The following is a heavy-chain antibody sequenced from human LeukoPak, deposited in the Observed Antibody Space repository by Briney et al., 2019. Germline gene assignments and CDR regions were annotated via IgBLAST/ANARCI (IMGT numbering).Heavy chain of an antibody. Sequence: TSETLSLTCTVSGGYISSYYWSWIRQPPGKGLEWIGSIYYSGSTYYNPSLKSRVTISVDTSKNQFSLKLSSVTAADTAVYYCASVSGSPMAWFDPWGQGTLVTVSS. D-gene: IGHD3-10*01. V-gene: IGHV4-39*07. J-gene: IGHJ5*02. CDR2: IYYSGST. CDR1: GGYISSYY. CDR3: ASVSGSPMAWFDP.